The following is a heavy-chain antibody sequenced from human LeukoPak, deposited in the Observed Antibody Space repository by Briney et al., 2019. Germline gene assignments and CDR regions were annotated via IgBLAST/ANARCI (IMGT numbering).Heavy chain of an antibody. CDR2: IYYSGCT. CDR1: GGSISSGGYY. J-gene: IGHJ5*02. Sequence: PSQTLSLTCTVSGGSISSGGYYWSWIRQPPGKGLEWIGYIYYSGCTYYNPSLKSRVTISVDTSKNQFSLKLSSVTAADTAVYYCARDRAGVVARGGWFDPWGQGTLVTVSS. CDR3: ARDRAGVVARGGWFDP. V-gene: IGHV4-31*03. D-gene: IGHD3-22*01.